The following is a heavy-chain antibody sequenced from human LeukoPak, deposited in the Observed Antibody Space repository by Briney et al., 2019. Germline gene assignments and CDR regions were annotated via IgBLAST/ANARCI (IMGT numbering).Heavy chain of an antibody. CDR1: GFSVSRNY. D-gene: IGHD6-13*01. CDR2: MSDSGVSS. CDR3: AKASAGSSWYLGDDY. V-gene: IGHV3-23*01. J-gene: IGHJ4*02. Sequence: GGSLRLSCAASGFSVSRNYLTWVRQAPGKGLEWVSGMSDSGVSSYYADSVKGRFTISRDNSKNTLYLQMNSLRAEDTAVYYCAKASAGSSWYLGDDYWGQGTLVTVSS.